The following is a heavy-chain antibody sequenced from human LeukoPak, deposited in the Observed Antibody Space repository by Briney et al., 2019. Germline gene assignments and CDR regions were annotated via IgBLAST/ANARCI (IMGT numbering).Heavy chain of an antibody. Sequence: ASVKVSCKASGGTFISYAISWVRQAPGQGLEWMGWISAYNGNTNYAQKLQGRVTMTTDTSTSTAYMELRSLRSDDTAVYYCARDTDSSSSDAFDIWGQGTMVTVSS. CDR3: ARDTDSSSSDAFDI. V-gene: IGHV1-18*01. CDR2: ISAYNGNT. J-gene: IGHJ3*02. D-gene: IGHD1-26*01. CDR1: GGTFISYA.